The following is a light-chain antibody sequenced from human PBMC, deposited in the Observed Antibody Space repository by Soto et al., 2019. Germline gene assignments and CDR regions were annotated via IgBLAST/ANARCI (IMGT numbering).Light chain of an antibody. CDR3: MQGTHWPYT. Sequence: DVVMSQSPLSLPVTFGQPASIACRSSQSLLFYDGNTYLSWFQQRPGQSPRRLIYKVSNRDSGVPARFSGSGSGTDFTLKISRVEAEDIGVYYCMQGTHWPYTFGQGTRLEIK. CDR2: KVS. J-gene: IGKJ2*01. CDR1: QSLLFYDGNTY. V-gene: IGKV2-30*01.